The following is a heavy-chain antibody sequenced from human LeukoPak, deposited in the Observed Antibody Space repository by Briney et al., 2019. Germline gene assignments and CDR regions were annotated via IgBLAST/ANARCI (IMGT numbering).Heavy chain of an antibody. D-gene: IGHD6-19*01. CDR3: ARAHRVIAVAGGGYYFDY. J-gene: IGHJ4*02. CDR1: GFTFSSYG. Sequence: PGGSLRLSCAASGFTFSSYGMHWVRQAPGKGLEWVAFIRYDGSNKYYADSVKGRFTISRDNSKNTLYLQMNSLRAEDTAVYYCARAHRVIAVAGGGYYFDYWGQGTLVTVSS. CDR2: IRYDGSNK. V-gene: IGHV3-30*02.